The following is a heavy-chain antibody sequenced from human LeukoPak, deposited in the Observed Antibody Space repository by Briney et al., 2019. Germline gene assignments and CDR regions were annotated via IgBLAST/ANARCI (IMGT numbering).Heavy chain of an antibody. CDR3: ARYGDTRFDP. Sequence: TSETLSLTCTVSGGFISSYCWTWIRQPPGKGLEWIGYFYYSGRANYNPSLQSRVTISEDTSKNQISLKLTSVTAADTAVYYCARYGDTRFDPWGQGTLVTVSS. CDR2: FYYSGRA. D-gene: IGHD4-17*01. CDR1: GGFISSYC. J-gene: IGHJ5*02. V-gene: IGHV4-59*01.